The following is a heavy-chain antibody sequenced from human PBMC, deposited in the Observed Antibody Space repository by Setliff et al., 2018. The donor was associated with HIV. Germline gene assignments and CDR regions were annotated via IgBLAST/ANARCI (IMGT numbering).Heavy chain of an antibody. CDR1: GGTFTMSA. V-gene: IGHV1-69*13. CDR2: IIPFRATP. D-gene: IGHD3-22*01. J-gene: IGHJ4*02. CDR3: AREERYYDGKGALDY. Sequence: SVKVSCKASGGTFTMSAFNWVRQAPGQGLEWMGGIIPFRATPEYAQRFQGRVTITADESTRTVYMDMSSLRDEDTAVYYCAREERYYDGKGALDYWGQGMLVTVSS.